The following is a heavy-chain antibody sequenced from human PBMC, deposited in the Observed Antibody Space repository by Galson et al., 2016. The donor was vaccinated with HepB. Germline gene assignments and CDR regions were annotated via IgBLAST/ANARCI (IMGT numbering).Heavy chain of an antibody. CDR1: GFAFSRNW. V-gene: IGHV3-7*03. D-gene: IGHD5-18*01. Sequence: SLRLSCAAAGFAFSRNWMSWVRQAPGKGLEWVACIKQDGSEERYVASVRGRFTISTDSAKRSLYLQMNSLKVEDTATYYCAALDTATFRTADWGQGILVTVSS. J-gene: IGHJ4*02. CDR3: AALDTATFRTAD. CDR2: IKQDGSEE.